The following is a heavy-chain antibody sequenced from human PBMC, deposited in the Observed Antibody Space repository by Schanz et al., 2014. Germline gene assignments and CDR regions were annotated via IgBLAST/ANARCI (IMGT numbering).Heavy chain of an antibody. CDR3: ARVALPGYSSPRDAFDI. D-gene: IGHD5-18*01. Sequence: EVQLVESGGGLVQPGGSLRLSCAASGFTFSSYWMHWVRQVPGKGLVWVSRIKSDGSSTSYAGSVKGRFTVSRDNAENALYLQMNSLRAEDTAVYYCARVALPGYSSPRDAFDIWGRGTMVTVSS. CDR2: IKSDGSST. J-gene: IGHJ3*02. V-gene: IGHV3-74*01. CDR1: GFTFSSYW.